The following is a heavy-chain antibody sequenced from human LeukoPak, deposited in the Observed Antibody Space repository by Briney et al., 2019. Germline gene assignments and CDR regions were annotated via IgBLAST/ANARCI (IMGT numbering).Heavy chain of an antibody. CDR1: GYSFTDKY. CDR2: INPNSGGT. Sequence: ASVKVSCKASGYSFTDKYMHWVRQAPGQGLEWMGWINPNSGGTNYAQKFQGRVTMTSDTSMSTAYMELSRLTSDDTAVYYCARAGGRSWFDPWGQGTLVTVSS. CDR3: ARAGGRSWFDP. J-gene: IGHJ5*02. V-gene: IGHV1-2*02.